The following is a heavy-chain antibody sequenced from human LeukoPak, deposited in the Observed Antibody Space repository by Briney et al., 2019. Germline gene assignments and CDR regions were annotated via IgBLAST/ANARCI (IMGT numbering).Heavy chain of an antibody. D-gene: IGHD5-12*01. CDR2: ISAYNGNT. J-gene: IGHJ5*02. V-gene: IGHV1-18*01. Sequence: GASVKVSCKASGYTFTSYGISWVRQAPGQGLEWMGWISAYNGNTNYAQKLQGRVTMTTDTSTSTAYIELRSLRSDDTAVYYCARPLVATLLGSSWFDPWGQGTLVTVSS. CDR1: GYTFTSYG. CDR3: ARPLVATLLGSSWFDP.